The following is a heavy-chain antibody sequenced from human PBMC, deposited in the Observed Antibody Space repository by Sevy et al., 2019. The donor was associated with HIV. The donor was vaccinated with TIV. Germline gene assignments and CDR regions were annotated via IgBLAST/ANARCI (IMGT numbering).Heavy chain of an antibody. CDR1: GGSFSGNY. Sequence: SETLSLTCAVYGGSFSGNYWSWIRQPPGKGLEWIGEINHSGSTNYNPSLRSRVTISVDTSKNQFSLKLSSVTAADTGVYYCARSGAAVVVPAAIDGVDYWGQGTLVTVSS. J-gene: IGHJ4*02. CDR3: ARSGAAVVVPAAIDGVDY. CDR2: INHSGST. V-gene: IGHV4-34*01. D-gene: IGHD2-2*01.